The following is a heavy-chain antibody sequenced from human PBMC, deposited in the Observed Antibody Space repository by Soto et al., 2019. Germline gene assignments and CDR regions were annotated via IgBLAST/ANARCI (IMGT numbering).Heavy chain of an antibody. Sequence: QLQLQESGPGLVKPSETLSLTCTVSGGSISSSSYYWGWIRQPPGKGLEWIGSIYYSGSTYYNPSLTSRVTISVDTSKNQFSLKLSSVTAADTAVYYCARRRGLLWFGEPKLDYFDYWGQGTLVTVSS. V-gene: IGHV4-39*01. J-gene: IGHJ4*02. CDR1: GGSISSSSYY. CDR2: IYYSGST. CDR3: ARRRGLLWFGEPKLDYFDY. D-gene: IGHD3-10*01.